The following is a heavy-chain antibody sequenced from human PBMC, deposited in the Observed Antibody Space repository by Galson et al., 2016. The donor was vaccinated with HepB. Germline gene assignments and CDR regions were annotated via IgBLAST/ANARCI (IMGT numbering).Heavy chain of an antibody. V-gene: IGHV4-61*02. CDR3: ARVPSRWHTGDGNGAEWYFDL. D-gene: IGHD4-17*01. J-gene: IGHJ2*01. CDR1: GGSMTTGNFY. CDR2: ISSNGRT. Sequence: TLSLTCSVSGGSMTTGNFYWSWIRQPAGRGLEFIGRISSNGRTNYSPSLKTRVSFSMDTSKTQFSLNLTSVTAADTAIYFFARVPSRWHTGDGNGAEWYFDLWGRGTLVIVSS.